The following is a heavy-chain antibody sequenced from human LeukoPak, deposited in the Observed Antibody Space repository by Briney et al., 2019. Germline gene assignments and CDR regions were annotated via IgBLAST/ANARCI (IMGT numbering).Heavy chain of an antibody. CDR1: GYTFTGYY. J-gene: IGHJ6*02. V-gene: IGHV1-2*02. Sequence: ASVKVSCKASGYTFTGYYMHWVRQAPGQGLEWMGWINPNSGGTNYAQKFQGRVTMTRDTSINTAYMELSRLRSDDTAVYYCASSGGGSFYSNAYYYYYGMDVWGQGTTVTVSS. CDR3: ASSGGGSFYSNAYYYYYGMDV. D-gene: IGHD4-11*01. CDR2: INPNSGGT.